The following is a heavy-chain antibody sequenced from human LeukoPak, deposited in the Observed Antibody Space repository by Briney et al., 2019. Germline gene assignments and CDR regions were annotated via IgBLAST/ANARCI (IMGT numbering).Heavy chain of an antibody. V-gene: IGHV3-23*01. D-gene: IGHD3-22*01. CDR2: ISGSGGNT. CDR1: GFTFSNYA. CDR3: ASSRYDSSGYYGIIAY. J-gene: IGHJ4*02. Sequence: GGSLRLSCAASGFTFSNYAMNWVRQAPGKGLEWVSAISGSGGNTYYSDSVKGRFTIPRDNAKNSLYLQMNSLRAEDTAVYYCASSRYDSSGYYGIIAYWGQGTLVTVSS.